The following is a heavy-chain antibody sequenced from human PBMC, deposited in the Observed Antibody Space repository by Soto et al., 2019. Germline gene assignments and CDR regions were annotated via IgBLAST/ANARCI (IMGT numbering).Heavy chain of an antibody. CDR2: IYYSGST. CDR3: ARERYYDILSGLDP. V-gene: IGHV4-31*03. D-gene: IGHD3-9*01. CDR1: GGSISSGGYY. Sequence: QVQLQESGPGLVKPSQTLSLTCTVSGGSISSGGYYWSWIRQHPGKGLEWIGYIYYSGSTYYNPSLKTRVTQSVDTSKNQVPLKLSSVTAADTAVYYCARERYYDILSGLDPWGQGTLVTVSS. J-gene: IGHJ5*02.